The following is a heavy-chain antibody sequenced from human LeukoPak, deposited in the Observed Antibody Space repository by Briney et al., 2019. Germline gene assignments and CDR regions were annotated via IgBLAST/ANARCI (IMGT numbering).Heavy chain of an antibody. J-gene: IGHJ5*02. D-gene: IGHD2-2*01. CDR2: ISAYNGNT. Sequence: ASVKVSCKASGYTFTSYDITWVRQAPGQGLECMGWISAYNGNTNYAQKLQGRVTMTTDTSTSTAYMELRSLRSDDTAVYYCARGNAVVVVPAAANWFDPWGQGTLVTVSS. CDR3: ARGNAVVVVPAAANWFDP. CDR1: GYTFTSYD. V-gene: IGHV1-18*01.